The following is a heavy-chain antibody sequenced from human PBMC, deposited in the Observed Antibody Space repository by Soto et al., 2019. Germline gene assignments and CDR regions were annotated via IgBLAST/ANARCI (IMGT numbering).Heavy chain of an antibody. V-gene: IGHV1-18*01. Sequence: ASVKVSCKASGYTFTSYGISWVRQAPGQGLEWMGWISAYNGNTNYAQKLQGRVTMTTDTSTSTAYMELRSLRADDTAVYYCARDSLTRYYDILSGYYMDNWFDPWGQGTLVTVSS. D-gene: IGHD3-9*01. J-gene: IGHJ5*02. CDR3: ARDSLTRYYDILSGYYMDNWFDP. CDR1: GYTFTSYG. CDR2: ISAYNGNT.